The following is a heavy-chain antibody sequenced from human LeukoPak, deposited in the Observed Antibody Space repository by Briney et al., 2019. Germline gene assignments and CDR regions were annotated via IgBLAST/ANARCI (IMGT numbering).Heavy chain of an antibody. Sequence: SQTLSLTCTVSGDSISSGDYYWSWIRQPAGKGLEWIGRISSSGTTNYNPSHKSRVTISVDTSKNQFPLTLSAVTAADTAVYYCARVARCTSCFDVDYWGQGTLVTVSS. CDR1: GDSISSGDYY. D-gene: IGHD2-2*01. V-gene: IGHV4-61*02. CDR3: ARVARCTSCFDVDY. J-gene: IGHJ4*02. CDR2: ISSSGTT.